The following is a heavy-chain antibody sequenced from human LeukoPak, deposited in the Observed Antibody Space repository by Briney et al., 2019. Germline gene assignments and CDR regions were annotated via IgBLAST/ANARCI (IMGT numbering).Heavy chain of an antibody. CDR3: ARAMSTFGGVRNYFDS. V-gene: IGHV3-48*04. CDR2: VSISSGTI. J-gene: IGHJ4*02. D-gene: IGHD3-16*01. Sequence: GGSLRLSCAASGFTFSSYSMNWVRQAPGKGLEWVSFVSISSGTIYYADSVKGRFRISRDNAKSSLDLEMNSLRAEDTAVYYCARAMSTFGGVRNYFDSWGQGTLVTVSS. CDR1: GFTFSSYS.